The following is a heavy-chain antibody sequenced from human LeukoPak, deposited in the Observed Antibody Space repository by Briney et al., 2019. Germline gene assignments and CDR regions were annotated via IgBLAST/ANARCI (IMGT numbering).Heavy chain of an antibody. Sequence: SETLSLTCAVYGGSFSGYYWSWIRQPPGKGLEWIGEINHSGSTNYNPSLKSRVTISVDTSKNQFSLKLSSVAAADTAVYYCARGGRLLKWGQGTLVTVSS. D-gene: IGHD3-22*01. CDR1: GGSFSGYY. CDR3: ARGGRLLK. CDR2: INHSGST. J-gene: IGHJ4*02. V-gene: IGHV4-34*01.